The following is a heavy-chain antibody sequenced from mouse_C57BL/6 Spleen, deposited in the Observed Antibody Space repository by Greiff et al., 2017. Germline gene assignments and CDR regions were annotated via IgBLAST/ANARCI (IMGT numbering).Heavy chain of an antibody. CDR2: INPSNGGT. CDR1: GYTFTSYW. D-gene: IGHD2-4*01. V-gene: IGHV1-53*01. Sequence: QVQLQQPGTELVKPGASVKLSCKASGYTFTSYWMHWVKQRPGQGLEWIGNINPSNGGTNYNEQFKSKATLTVDKSSSTAYMQLSSLTSEDSAVYYCARSLYYDYDGAWFAYWGQGTLVTVSA. J-gene: IGHJ3*01. CDR3: ARSLYYDYDGAWFAY.